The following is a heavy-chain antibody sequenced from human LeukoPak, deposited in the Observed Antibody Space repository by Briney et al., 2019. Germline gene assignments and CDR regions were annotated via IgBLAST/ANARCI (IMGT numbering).Heavy chain of an antibody. CDR1: GFTSSSYG. Sequence: PGGSLRLSCAASGFTSSSYGMHWVRQAPGKGLEWVAFIRYDGSNKYYADSVKGRFTISRDNSKNTLYLQMNSLRAEDTAVYYCAKDSNYYDSSGYYDPPYFDYWGQGTLVTVSS. J-gene: IGHJ4*02. D-gene: IGHD3-22*01. V-gene: IGHV3-30*02. CDR3: AKDSNYYDSSGYYDPPYFDY. CDR2: IRYDGSNK.